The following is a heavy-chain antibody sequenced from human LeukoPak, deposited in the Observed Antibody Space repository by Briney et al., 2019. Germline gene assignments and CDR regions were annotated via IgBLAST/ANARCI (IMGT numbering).Heavy chain of an antibody. CDR2: ISAYNGNT. D-gene: IGHD5-18*01. V-gene: IGHV1-18*04. CDR1: GYTFTSYA. Sequence: GASVKVSCKASGYTFTSYAISWVREAPGQGLEWMGWISAYNGNTNYAQKLQGRVTMTTDTSTSTAYMELRSLRSDDTAVYYCARVEGIQPWWRGMDVWGKGTTVTVSS. CDR3: ARVEGIQPWWRGMDV. J-gene: IGHJ6*04.